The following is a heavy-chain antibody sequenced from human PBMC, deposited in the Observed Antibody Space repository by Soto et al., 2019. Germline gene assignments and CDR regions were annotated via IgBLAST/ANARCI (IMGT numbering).Heavy chain of an antibody. D-gene: IGHD3-22*01. CDR2: LSPDGSST. V-gene: IGHV3-74*01. J-gene: IGHJ4*02. Sequence: GGSLRLSCAASGFTFSSNWMDWVRQAPGKALVWVSRLSPDGSSTAYADSVKGRFTTSRDNAKNTLYVLINSLSGEDPAVYYCARDYYGLSYWGQGALVAVSS. CDR3: ARDYYGLSY. CDR1: GFTFSSNW.